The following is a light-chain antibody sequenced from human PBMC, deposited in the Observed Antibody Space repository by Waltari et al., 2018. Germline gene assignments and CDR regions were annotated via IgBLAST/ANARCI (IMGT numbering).Light chain of an antibody. CDR2: GAS. Sequence: EIVLTQSPGTLSLSPGERATLSCRASQSIGRYLPWYQQKPDQAPRLLISGASSRATGIPDRFSGSGSGTDFSLTISRLEPEDFAVYYCQNHERLPATFGQGTKVEIK. V-gene: IGKV3-20*01. CDR1: QSIGRY. J-gene: IGKJ1*01. CDR3: QNHERLPAT.